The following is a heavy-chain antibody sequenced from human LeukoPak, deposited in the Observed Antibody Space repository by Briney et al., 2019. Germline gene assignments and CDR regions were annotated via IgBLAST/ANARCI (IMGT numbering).Heavy chain of an antibody. CDR3: ARDLGTVVTSTFYDAFDI. Sequence: GGSLRLSCAASGFTFSSYAMHWVRQAPGKGLEWVAVISYDGSNKYYADSVKGRFTISRDNSKNTLYLQMNSLRAEDTAVYYCARDLGTVVTSTFYDAFDIWGQGTMVTVSS. J-gene: IGHJ3*02. CDR2: ISYDGSNK. V-gene: IGHV3-30-3*01. D-gene: IGHD4-23*01. CDR1: GFTFSSYA.